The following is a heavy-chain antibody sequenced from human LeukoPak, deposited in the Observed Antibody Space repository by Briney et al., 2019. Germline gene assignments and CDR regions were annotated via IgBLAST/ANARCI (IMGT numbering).Heavy chain of an antibody. CDR1: GFTLSSYW. D-gene: IGHD1-26*01. J-gene: IGHJ4*02. Sequence: GGSLRLSCVASGFTLSSYWTSWVRQAPGKGLEWLAVISYDGSNKYYADSVKGRFTISRDNSKNTLYLQMNSLRAEDTAVYYCASSGSYRFDYWGQGTLVTVSS. CDR3: ASSGSYRFDY. V-gene: IGHV3-30-3*01. CDR2: ISYDGSNK.